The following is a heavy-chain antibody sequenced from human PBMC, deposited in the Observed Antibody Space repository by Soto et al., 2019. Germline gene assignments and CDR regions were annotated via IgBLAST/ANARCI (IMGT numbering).Heavy chain of an antibody. CDR1: GFPLFTQT. Sequence: GSLRLYCSVPGFPLFTQTIHWVRQAPGKGLEYVSVRYNNGVATYYADSFMGRCTFSTDNSKNTVYLQMPTLGPEDTAVYYCVSMINTHGAFDYWGQGTLVTVCS. CDR2: RYNNGVAT. D-gene: IGHD3-22*01. CDR3: VSMINTHGAFDY. J-gene: IGHJ4*02. V-gene: IGHV3-64D*06.